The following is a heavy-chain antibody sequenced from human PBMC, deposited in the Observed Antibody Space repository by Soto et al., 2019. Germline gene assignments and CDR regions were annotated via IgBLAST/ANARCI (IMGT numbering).Heavy chain of an antibody. CDR1: GFAFSGYW. J-gene: IGHJ4*02. CDR3: ARATSVDAY. Sequence: EVQLVESGGDLVQPGGSLRLSCAASGFAFSGYWMSWVRQAPGKGLEGVANIKQDGSEKYYVDSVKGRFTISRDNAKNSLYLQMNSLRVEDTGVYYCARATSVDAYWGQGTLVTVSS. V-gene: IGHV3-7*01. CDR2: IKQDGSEK. D-gene: IGHD5-12*01.